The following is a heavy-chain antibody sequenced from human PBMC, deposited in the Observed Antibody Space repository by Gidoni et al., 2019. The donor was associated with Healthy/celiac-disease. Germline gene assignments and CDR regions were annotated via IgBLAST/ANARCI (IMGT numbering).Heavy chain of an antibody. D-gene: IGHD3-10*01. CDR3: ARDFDYYGSGSFNDAFDI. J-gene: IGHJ3*02. CDR2: ISYDGSNK. CDR1: GFTFSSYA. Sequence: QVQLVESGGGVVQPGRSLRLSCAASGFTFSSYAMHWVRQAPGKGLEWVAVISYDGSNKYYADSVKGRFTISRDNSKNTLYLQMNSLRAEDTAVYYCARDFDYYGSGSFNDAFDIWGQGTMVTVSS. V-gene: IGHV3-30*04.